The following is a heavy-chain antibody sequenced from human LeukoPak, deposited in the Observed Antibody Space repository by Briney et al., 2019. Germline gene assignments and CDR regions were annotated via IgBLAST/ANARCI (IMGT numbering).Heavy chain of an antibody. CDR2: IWYDGSNK. Sequence: GGSLRLSCAASGFTFSSYGMHWVRQAPGKGLEWVAVIWYDGSNKYYADSVKGRFTISRDNSKDTLYLQMNSLRAEDTAVYYCARAPDAFDIWGQGTMVTVSS. CDR3: ARAPDAFDI. J-gene: IGHJ3*02. V-gene: IGHV3-33*01. CDR1: GFTFSSYG.